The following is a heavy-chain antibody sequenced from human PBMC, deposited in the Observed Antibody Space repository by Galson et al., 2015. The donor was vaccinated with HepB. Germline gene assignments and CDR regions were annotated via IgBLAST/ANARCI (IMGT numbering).Heavy chain of an antibody. CDR3: ARQPLGSRLGPRRIMDV. Sequence: SETLSLTCTVSGGSISSSSYYWGWIRQPPGKGLEWIGSIYYSGSTYYNPSLKSRVTISVDTSKNQFSLKLSSVTAADTAVYYCARQPLGSRLGPRRIMDVWGQGTTVTVSS. CDR2: IYYSGST. CDR1: GGSISSSSYY. J-gene: IGHJ6*02. D-gene: IGHD3-16*01. V-gene: IGHV4-39*01.